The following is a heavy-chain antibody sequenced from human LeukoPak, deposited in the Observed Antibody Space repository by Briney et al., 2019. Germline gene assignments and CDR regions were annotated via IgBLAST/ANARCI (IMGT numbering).Heavy chain of an antibody. Sequence: GESLKISCKGSGCSFTSYWISWVRRMPGKGLXXXXXXDPSDSYTTYSPSFQGHVTISADKSISTAYLQWSSLKASDTAMYYCARLGTVAGRGGNWFDPWGQGTLVTVSS. J-gene: IGHJ5*02. CDR2: XDPSDSYT. D-gene: IGHD6-19*01. CDR3: ARLGTVAGRGGNWFDP. V-gene: IGHV5-10-1*01. CDR1: GCSFTSYW.